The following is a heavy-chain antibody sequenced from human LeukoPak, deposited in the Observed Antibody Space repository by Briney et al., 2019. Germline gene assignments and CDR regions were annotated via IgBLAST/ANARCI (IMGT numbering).Heavy chain of an antibody. J-gene: IGHJ6*02. CDR2: INPSGGST. CDR3: ARDSSSWYWYYYGMDV. Sequence: ASVKVSCKASGYTFTSYYMHWVRQAPGQGLEWMGIINPSGGSTSYAQKFRGRVTMTRDTSTSTVYMELSSLRSEDTAVYYCARDSSSWYWYYYGMDVWGQGTTVTVSS. V-gene: IGHV1-46*01. D-gene: IGHD6-13*01. CDR1: GYTFTSYY.